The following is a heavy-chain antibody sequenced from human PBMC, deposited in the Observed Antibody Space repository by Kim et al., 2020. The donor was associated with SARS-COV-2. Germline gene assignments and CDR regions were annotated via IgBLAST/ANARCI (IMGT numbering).Heavy chain of an antibody. Sequence: YRVGSTYDADSVKGRFTIARDNSKNTLYLQMNSLRAEDTAVYYGVWGSGSWGQGTLVTVSS. V-gene: IGHV3-66*01. J-gene: IGHJ5*02. D-gene: IGHD3-22*01. CDR2: YRVGST. CDR3: VWGSGS.